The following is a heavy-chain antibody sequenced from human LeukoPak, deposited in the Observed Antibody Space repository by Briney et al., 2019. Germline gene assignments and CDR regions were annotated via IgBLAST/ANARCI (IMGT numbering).Heavy chain of an antibody. J-gene: IGHJ3*01. CDR2: ISYDGSNK. Sequence: GGSLRLSCAASGFTFSSYAMHWVRQAPGKGLEWVAVISYDGSNKYYADSVKGRLTISRDNSKNTLYLQMNSLRAEDTAVYYCAREHLNYYDSSGPFGWGQGTMVTVSS. CDR1: GFTFSSYA. V-gene: IGHV3-30-3*01. D-gene: IGHD3-22*01. CDR3: AREHLNYYDSSGPFG.